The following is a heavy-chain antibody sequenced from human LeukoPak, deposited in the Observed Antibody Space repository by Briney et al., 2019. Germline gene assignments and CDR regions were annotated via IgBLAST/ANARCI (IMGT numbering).Heavy chain of an antibody. J-gene: IGHJ4*02. CDR1: GGTFSNYA. CDR2: IITNFGTT. CDR3: ARPRTYYDFWRGYPPFDY. Sequence: SVKVSCKASGGTFSNYAISWVRQAPGQGLEWMGGIITNFGTTNYAQKYQGRVTITADESTSTVYMELSSLRSEDTAVYYCARPRTYYDFWRGYPPFDYWGQGTLVTVSS. D-gene: IGHD3-3*01. V-gene: IGHV1-69*13.